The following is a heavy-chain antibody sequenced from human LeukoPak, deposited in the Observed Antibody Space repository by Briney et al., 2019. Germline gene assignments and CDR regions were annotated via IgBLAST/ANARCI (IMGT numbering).Heavy chain of an antibody. CDR3: ARDLLIVGATRANY. J-gene: IGHJ4*02. D-gene: IGHD1-26*01. CDR2: IYTSGTT. Sequence: SETLSLTCTVSGGSVRRGNYYWTWIRQPAGSGLEWIGRIYTSGTTDYNPSLRTRVTISVDASRNQFSLNLSSVTAADTAVYYCARDLLIVGATRANYWGQGTLVTVSS. CDR1: GGSVRRGNYY. V-gene: IGHV4-61*02.